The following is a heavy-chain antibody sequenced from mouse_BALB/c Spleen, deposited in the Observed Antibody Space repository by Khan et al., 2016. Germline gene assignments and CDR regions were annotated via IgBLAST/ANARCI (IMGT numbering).Heavy chain of an antibody. CDR2: ISYSGST. V-gene: IGHV3-2*02. Sequence: EVKLLESGPGLVKPSQSLSLTCTVTGYSITSDYAWNWIRQFPGNKLEWMGYISYSGSTSYNPSLKSRISITRDTSKNQFFLQLNSVTTEDTATYYCAILIYYYGSRFAYWCQGTLVTVSA. CDR3: AILIYYYGSRFAY. J-gene: IGHJ3*01. CDR1: GYSITSDYA. D-gene: IGHD1-1*01.